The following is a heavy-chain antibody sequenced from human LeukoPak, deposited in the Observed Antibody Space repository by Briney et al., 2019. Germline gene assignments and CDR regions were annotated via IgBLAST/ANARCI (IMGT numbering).Heavy chain of an antibody. D-gene: IGHD2-2*01. CDR3: AKDLSGYSTTWSPGYMDV. CDR2: IRYDGSDK. Sequence: GGSLRLSCAASGFTFSTYGMHWVRQAPGKGLEWVAFIRYDGSDKYADSVRGRFTLSRDNSKNTLSLRLDSLRPEDTAVYYCAKDLSGYSTTWSPGYMDVWGEGTTVIVSS. V-gene: IGHV3-30*02. CDR1: GFTFSTYG. J-gene: IGHJ6*03.